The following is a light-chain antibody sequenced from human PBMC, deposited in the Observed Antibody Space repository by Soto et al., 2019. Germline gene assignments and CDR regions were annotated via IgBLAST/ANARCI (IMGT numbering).Light chain of an antibody. Sequence: EIVLTQSPATLSLSPGERVTLSCRASQNVSTYLAWYQQKPGQAPRLLIYDASDRATGIPVRFSCSGSGTDFTLTISSPETEDSAVYYCQQRTNWLTFGPGTKVDIK. CDR3: QQRTNWLT. CDR2: DAS. J-gene: IGKJ3*01. CDR1: QNVSTY. V-gene: IGKV3-11*01.